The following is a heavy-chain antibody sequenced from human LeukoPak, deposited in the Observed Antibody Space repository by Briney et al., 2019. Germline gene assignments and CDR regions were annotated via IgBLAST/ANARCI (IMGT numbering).Heavy chain of an antibody. CDR1: GYSFTSCW. J-gene: IGHJ3*02. CDR2: IYPGDSDT. D-gene: IGHD3-22*01. V-gene: IGHV5-51*01. CDR3: AREIDYDSSGYSAFDI. Sequence: GESLKISCKGSGYSFTSCWIGWVRQMPGKGLEWMGIIYPGDSDTRYSPSFQGQVTISADKSISTAYLQWSSLKASDTAMYYCAREIDYDSSGYSAFDIWGQGTMVTVSS.